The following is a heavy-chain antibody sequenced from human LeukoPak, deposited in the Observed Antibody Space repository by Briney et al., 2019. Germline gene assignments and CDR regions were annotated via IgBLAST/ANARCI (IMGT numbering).Heavy chain of an antibody. CDR1: GVSFSGNY. CDR3: ARSGYYEFYDSSGYHPSPFDY. D-gene: IGHD3-22*01. Sequence: KTSETLSLTCAVYGVSFSGNYWSWIRQPPGKGLEGIGEINHSGSTNYTPSLKRRVTISVDTSKNQFSLKLSSVTAADTAVYYCARSGYYEFYDSSGYHPSPFDYWGEGTLVTVSS. V-gene: IGHV4-34*01. J-gene: IGHJ4*02. CDR2: INHSGST.